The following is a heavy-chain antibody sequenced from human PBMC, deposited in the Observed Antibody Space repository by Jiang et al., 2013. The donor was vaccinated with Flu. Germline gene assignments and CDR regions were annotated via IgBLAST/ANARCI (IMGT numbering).Heavy chain of an antibody. D-gene: IGHD3-16*02. J-gene: IGHJ4*02. CDR2: INGDNGNP. V-gene: IGHV1-3*01. CDR1: GYTFTTYA. Sequence: SGAEVKKPGASVKVSCKASGYTFTTYAMHWVRQAPGQRLEWMGWINGDNGNPKYSEKFQGRVTITRDTSASIAYMELSSLTSEDTAVYYCARAPGYVWGSYHPYFDYWGQGTLVTVSS. CDR3: ARAPGYVWGSYHPYFDY.